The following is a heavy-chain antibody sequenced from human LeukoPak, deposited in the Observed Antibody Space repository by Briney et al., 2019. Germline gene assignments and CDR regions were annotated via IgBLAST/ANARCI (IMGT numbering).Heavy chain of an antibody. CDR2: ISGSGGST. D-gene: IGHD3-22*01. CDR1: GFTFSSYA. V-gene: IGHV3-23*01. CDR3: AKVVRATYYYDSSGY. J-gene: IGHJ4*02. Sequence: GGSLRLSCAASGFTFSSYAMSWVRQAPGKGLEWVSAISGSGGSTYYADSVKDRLTVSRDNAKNSLYLQLNGLRAEDTAVYYCAKVVRATYYYDSSGYWGQGTLVTVSS.